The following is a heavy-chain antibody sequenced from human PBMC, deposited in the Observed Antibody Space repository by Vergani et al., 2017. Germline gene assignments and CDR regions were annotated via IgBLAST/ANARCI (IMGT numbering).Heavy chain of an antibody. Sequence: QLQLQESGPGLVKPSETLSLTCTVSGGSISSSSYYWGWIRQPPGKGLEWIGGIYYSGGTYYNPALKGRVTIAVDTSKNQFSLKLSSVTAADTAVYYCARGVSPDIVVVPAAIRFDYWGQGTLVTVSS. CDR2: IYYSGGT. CDR1: GGSISSSSYY. D-gene: IGHD2-2*01. J-gene: IGHJ4*02. CDR3: ARGVSPDIVVVPAAIRFDY. V-gene: IGHV4-39*01.